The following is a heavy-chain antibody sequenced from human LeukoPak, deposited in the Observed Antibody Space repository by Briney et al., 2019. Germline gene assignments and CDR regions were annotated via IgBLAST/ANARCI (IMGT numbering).Heavy chain of an antibody. D-gene: IGHD6-19*01. CDR1: GFTFSSYG. V-gene: IGHV3-33*03. CDR2: IWYDGSDK. J-gene: IGHJ4*02. Sequence: GGSLRLSCAASGFTFSSYGMHWVRQAPGKGLEWVAVIWYDGSDKCYTDSVKGRFTISRDNSKNTLYLEMNSLRAEDTAVYYCAKGNRGSGWYTFDYWGQGTLVTVSS. CDR3: AKGNRGSGWYTFDY.